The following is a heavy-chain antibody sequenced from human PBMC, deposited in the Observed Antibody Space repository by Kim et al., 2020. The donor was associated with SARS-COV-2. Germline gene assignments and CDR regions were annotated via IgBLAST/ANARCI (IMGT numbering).Heavy chain of an antibody. CDR3: ARSDYDSSGYYSSWYYYYGMDV. Sequence: GGSLRLSCAASGFTFSSYSMNWVRQAPGKGLEWVSSISSSSSYIYYADSVKGRFTISRDNAKNSLYLQMNSLRAEDTAVYYCARSDYDSSGYYSSWYYYYGMDVWGQGTTVTVSS. CDR1: GFTFSSYS. J-gene: IGHJ6*02. CDR2: ISSSSSYI. V-gene: IGHV3-21*01. D-gene: IGHD3-22*01.